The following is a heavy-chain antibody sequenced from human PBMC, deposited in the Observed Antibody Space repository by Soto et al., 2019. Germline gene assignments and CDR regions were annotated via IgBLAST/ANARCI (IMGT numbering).Heavy chain of an antibody. Sequence: SVKVSCKASGGTFSSYTISWVRQAPGQGLEWMGRIIPILGIANYAQKFQGRVTITADKSTSTAYMELSSLRSEDTAVYYCAKEYDSSGYYPDYWGQGTLVTVSS. CDR1: GGTFSSYT. V-gene: IGHV1-69*04. J-gene: IGHJ4*02. D-gene: IGHD3-22*01. CDR3: AKEYDSSGYYPDY. CDR2: IIPILGIA.